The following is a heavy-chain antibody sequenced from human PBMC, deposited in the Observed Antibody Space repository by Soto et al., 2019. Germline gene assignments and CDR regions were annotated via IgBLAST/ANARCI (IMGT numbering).Heavy chain of an antibody. Sequence: NPSETLSLTCTVSGGAIRNSIYYWGWIRQPPGKGLEWIGTIYYDGSVAYSPSLKSRVTLSVDTSRNHFSVKINSVTAADTAVYFCARHRIAVAGPLDYWGQGTLVTVSS. CDR1: GGAIRNSIYY. J-gene: IGHJ4*02. CDR2: IYYDGSV. V-gene: IGHV4-39*01. CDR3: ARHRIAVAGPLDY. D-gene: IGHD6-19*01.